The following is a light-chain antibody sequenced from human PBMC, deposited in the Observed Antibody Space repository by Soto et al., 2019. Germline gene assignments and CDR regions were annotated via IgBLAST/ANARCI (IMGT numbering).Light chain of an antibody. CDR1: QDIKNY. CDR2: DAS. V-gene: IGKV1-33*01. Sequence: DIQMTQTPSSLSASVGDRVTITCQASQDIKNYLNWYQQKSGKAPKLLIYDASDLETGVPSRFSGSGSGTDFTFTINSLQPEDIATYYCQQYDNRPHTFGGGSKV. CDR3: QQYDNRPHT. J-gene: IGKJ4*01.